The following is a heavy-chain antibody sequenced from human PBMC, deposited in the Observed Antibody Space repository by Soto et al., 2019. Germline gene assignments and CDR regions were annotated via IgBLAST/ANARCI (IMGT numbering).Heavy chain of an antibody. V-gene: IGHV1-8*01. J-gene: IGHJ4*02. CDR2: VNPNTGDT. CDR1: GYSSTSYD. D-gene: IGHD6-19*01. CDR3: ARAPRPAAIAVLDH. Sequence: QVQLVQSGTEVKTSGASVKVSCKASGYSSTSYDINWLRQATGQGPEWMGWVNPNTGDTGLAQRFQARVTLSSDTSINTAYVEVSSLRPDDTAIYFCARAPRPAAIAVLDHWGQGTLVAVSS.